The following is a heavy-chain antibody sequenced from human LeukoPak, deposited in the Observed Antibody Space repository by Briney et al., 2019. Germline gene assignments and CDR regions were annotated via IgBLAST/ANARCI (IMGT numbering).Heavy chain of an antibody. V-gene: IGHV4-59*08. Sequence: SETLSLTCTVSGGSISSYYWSWIRQPPGKGLEWIGYIYYSGSTNYNPSLKSRVTISVDTSKNQFSLKLNSVTAADTAVYYCARLGYGIAARPLDYWGQGTLVTVSS. J-gene: IGHJ4*02. CDR3: ARLGYGIAARPLDY. CDR2: IYYSGST. D-gene: IGHD6-6*01. CDR1: GGSISSYY.